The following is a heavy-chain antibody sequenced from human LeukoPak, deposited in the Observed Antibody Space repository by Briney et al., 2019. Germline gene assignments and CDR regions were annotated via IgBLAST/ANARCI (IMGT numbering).Heavy chain of an antibody. Sequence: SQTLSLTCTVSGGSISSGSYYWSWSRQPAGKGLEWIGRIYTSGSTNYNPSLKSRVTISVDTSKNQFSLKLSSVTAADTAVYYCAREDILTGSAAYWGQGTLVTVSS. CDR2: IYTSGST. CDR3: AREDILTGSAAY. CDR1: GGSISSGSYY. J-gene: IGHJ4*02. D-gene: IGHD3-9*01. V-gene: IGHV4-61*02.